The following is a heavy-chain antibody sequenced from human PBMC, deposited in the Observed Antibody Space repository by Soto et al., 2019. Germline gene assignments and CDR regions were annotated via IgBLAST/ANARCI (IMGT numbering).Heavy chain of an antibody. CDR3: AGRYGGNFDY. D-gene: IGHD1-26*01. J-gene: IGHJ4*02. CDR1: GGSTRSYY. CDR2: IYYSGST. Sequence: PSETLSLTCTVSGGSTRSYYWSWIRQPPGKGLEWIGYIYYSGSTNYNPSLKSRVTISVDTSKNQFSLKLSSLTAEDTAVYYCAGRYGGNFDYWGQGTLVTVS. V-gene: IGHV4-59*01.